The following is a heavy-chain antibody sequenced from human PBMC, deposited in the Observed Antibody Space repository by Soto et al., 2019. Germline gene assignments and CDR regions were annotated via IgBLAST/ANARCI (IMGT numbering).Heavy chain of an antibody. CDR2: MYYTGRT. J-gene: IGHJ3*02. CDR1: GDSVGSGAVY. V-gene: IGHV4-61*08. Sequence: SETLSLTCTVSGDSVGSGAVYWTWIRQPPGKGLEWIGYMYYTGRTTYNPSLKSRVTISVDTSKNQFSLKLSSVTAADTAVYYCARARGDWRAFDIWGQGTMVTVSS. CDR3: ARARGDWRAFDI. D-gene: IGHD3-10*01.